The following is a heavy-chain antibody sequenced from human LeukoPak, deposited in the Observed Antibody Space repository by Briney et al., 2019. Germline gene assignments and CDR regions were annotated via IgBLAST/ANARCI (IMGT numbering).Heavy chain of an antibody. CDR2: ISAYNGNT. V-gene: IGHV1-18*01. D-gene: IGHD3-16*02. CDR1: GGTFSSYA. Sequence: ASVKVSCKASGGTFSSYAISWVRQAPGQGLEWMGWISAYNGNTNYAQKLQGRVTMTTDTSTSTAYMELRSLRSDDTAVYYCARAPYDYVWGSYRYGDYWGQGTLVTVSS. J-gene: IGHJ4*02. CDR3: ARAPYDYVWGSYRYGDY.